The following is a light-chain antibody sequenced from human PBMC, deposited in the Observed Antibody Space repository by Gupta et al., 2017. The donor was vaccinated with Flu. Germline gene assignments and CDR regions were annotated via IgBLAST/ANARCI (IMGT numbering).Light chain of an antibody. CDR2: EVS. V-gene: IGLV2-23*02. Sequence: QSALTQPASVSGSPGQSITISCTGTDSDIGSYNLVSWYQLHPGKAPKLMIYEVSKRPSGVATRFFGSKSGNTASLTISGLQAEDEAEYFCCSYAGSGTFYVFGTGTKVTVL. CDR1: DSDIGSYNL. CDR3: CSYAGSGTFYV. J-gene: IGLJ1*01.